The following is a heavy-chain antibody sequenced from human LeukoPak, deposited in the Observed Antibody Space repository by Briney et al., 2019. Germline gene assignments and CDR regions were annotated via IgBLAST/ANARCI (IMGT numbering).Heavy chain of an antibody. J-gene: IGHJ4*02. CDR3: ARGGFGSGNYFNF. V-gene: IGHV1-2*02. CDR2: INPKTGGT. Sequence: ASVKVSCKAPGYTFTDYFIHWVRQAPGQVFEWMGWINPKTGGTNHAQKFQGRLSMTTDTSINTAYMELSGLRPDDTAIYYCARGGFGSGNYFNFGGQGTLISVSS. CDR1: GYTFTDYF. D-gene: IGHD3-10*01.